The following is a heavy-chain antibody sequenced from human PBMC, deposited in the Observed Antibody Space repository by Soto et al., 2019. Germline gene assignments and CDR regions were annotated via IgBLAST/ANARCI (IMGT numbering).Heavy chain of an antibody. J-gene: IGHJ5*01. D-gene: IGHD2-15*01. V-gene: IGHV3-21*01. CDR2: ITNRGTHT. CDR3: ARAHEVAWFDS. CDR1: GFSFSSYT. Sequence: EVQLVESGGGLVKPGESLRISCAASGFSFSSYTMNWVRQAPGKGLQWVSSITNRGTHTYSADSVKGRFTISRDNDKNSLYLQMNNLRAEDTAIDFCARAHEVAWFDSWGLVTLVTVTS.